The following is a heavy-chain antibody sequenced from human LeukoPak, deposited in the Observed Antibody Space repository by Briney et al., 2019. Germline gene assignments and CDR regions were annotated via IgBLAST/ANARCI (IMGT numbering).Heavy chain of an antibody. D-gene: IGHD4-23*01. CDR2: INHSGST. Sequence: PSETLSLTCAVYGGSFSGYYWSWIRQPPGKGLEWIGEINHSGSTNYNPSLKSRVTISVDTSKNQFSLKLSSVTAADTAVYYCARTRLRWSIFDYWGQGTLVTVPS. V-gene: IGHV4-34*01. J-gene: IGHJ4*02. CDR1: GGSFSGYY. CDR3: ARTRLRWSIFDY.